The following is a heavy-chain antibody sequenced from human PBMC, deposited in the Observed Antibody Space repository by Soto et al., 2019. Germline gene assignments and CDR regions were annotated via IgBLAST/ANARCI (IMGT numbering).Heavy chain of an antibody. D-gene: IGHD3-3*01. Sequence: SETLSLTCTVSGGSISGYYWSWIRQPPGKGLEWIGYIYYSGSTYYNPSLKSRVTISVDTSKNQFSLKLSSVTAADTAVYYCARSPRIFGVVKSLGYFDYWGQGTLVTVSS. J-gene: IGHJ4*02. CDR3: ARSPRIFGVVKSLGYFDY. V-gene: IGHV4-59*08. CDR2: IYYSGST. CDR1: GGSISGYY.